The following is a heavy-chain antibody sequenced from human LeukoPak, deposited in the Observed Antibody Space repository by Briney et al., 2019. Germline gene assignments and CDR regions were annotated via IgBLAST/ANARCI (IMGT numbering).Heavy chain of an antibody. V-gene: IGHV1-18*04. Sequence: ASVNVSCKASGYTFTDYYMHWVRQAPGQGLEWMGCISACNGYTNYAHKLQGRVTITTDTSTGTAYMELRSLRSDGTAVYYCAREWTYNYYYYYCMYVWGKGTT. CDR1: GYTFTDYY. J-gene: IGHJ6*03. D-gene: IGHD1-14*01. CDR3: AREWTYNYYYYYCMYV. CDR2: ISACNGYT.